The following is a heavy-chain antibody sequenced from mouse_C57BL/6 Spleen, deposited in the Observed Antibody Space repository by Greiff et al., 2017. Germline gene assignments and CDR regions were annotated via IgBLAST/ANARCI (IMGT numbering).Heavy chain of an antibody. V-gene: IGHV5-17*01. CDR1: GFTFSDYG. CDR3: EWKELLLRYFDV. D-gene: IGHD1-1*01. Sequence: EVQVVESGGGLVKPGGSLKLSCAASGFTFSDYGMHWVRQAPEKGLEWVAYISSGSSTIYYADTVKGRFTISRNNAKNTLFLQKTSLMSEDTAMYYCEWKELLLRYFDVWGTGTTVTVSS. CDR2: ISSGSSTI. J-gene: IGHJ1*03.